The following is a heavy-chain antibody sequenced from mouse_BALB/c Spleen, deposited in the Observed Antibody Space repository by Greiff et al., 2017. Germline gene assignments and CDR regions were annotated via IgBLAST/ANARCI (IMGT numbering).Heavy chain of an antibody. V-gene: IGHV2-6-7*01. CDR1: GFSLTGYG. D-gene: IGHD2-14*01. CDR3: ARYRYDEKYYFDY. CDR2: IWGDGST. Sequence: QVQLQESGPGLVAPSQSLSITCTVSGFSLTGYGVNWVRQPPGKGLEWLGMIWGDGSTDYNSALKSRLSISKDNSKSQVFLKMNSLQTDDTARYYCARYRYDEKYYFDYWGQGTTLTVSS. J-gene: IGHJ2*01.